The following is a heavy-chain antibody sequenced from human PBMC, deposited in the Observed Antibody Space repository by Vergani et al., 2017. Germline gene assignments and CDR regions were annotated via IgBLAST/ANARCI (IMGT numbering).Heavy chain of an antibody. Sequence: QVQLQESGPGLVKPSETLSLTCTVSGGSISSYYWSWIRQPAGKGLEWIGRIYTSGSTNYNPSLKSRVTMSVDTSKNQFSLKLSSVTAAATAVDYCARLXKLTSFRVDYYYNYMDVWGKGTMVTVSS. CDR2: IYTSGST. J-gene: IGHJ6*03. CDR1: GGSISSYY. D-gene: IGHD3-3*01. V-gene: IGHV4-4*07. CDR3: ARLXKLTSFRVDYYYNYMDV.